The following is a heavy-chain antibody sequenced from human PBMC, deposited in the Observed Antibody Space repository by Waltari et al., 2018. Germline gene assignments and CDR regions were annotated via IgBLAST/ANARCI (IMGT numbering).Heavy chain of an antibody. Sequence: QVQLVQSGAEVKKPGSSVKVSRKASGGTLSSYPFTWVRQAPGQGLEWTGGIIPIFGTTNYAQKFQGRVTISADESTSTVFLELSSLRAEDTAVYYCARDFWSGTDYYYYMDVWGKGTTVTVSS. CDR2: IIPIFGTT. D-gene: IGHD3-3*01. V-gene: IGHV1-69*01. CDR3: ARDFWSGTDYYYYMDV. CDR1: GGTLSSYP. J-gene: IGHJ6*03.